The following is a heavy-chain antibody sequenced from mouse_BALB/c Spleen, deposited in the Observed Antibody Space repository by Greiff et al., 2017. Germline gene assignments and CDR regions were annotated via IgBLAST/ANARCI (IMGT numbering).Heavy chain of an antibody. D-gene: IGHD2-3*01. CDR3: ARGGYDMAMDY. Sequence: EVMLVESGPGLVKPSQSLSLTCTVTGYSITSDYAWNWIRQFPGNKLEWMGYISYSGSTSYNPSLKSRISITRDTSKNQFFLQLNSVTTEDTATYYCARGGYDMAMDYWGQGTSVTVSS. J-gene: IGHJ4*01. V-gene: IGHV3-2*02. CDR1: GYSITSDYA. CDR2: ISYSGST.